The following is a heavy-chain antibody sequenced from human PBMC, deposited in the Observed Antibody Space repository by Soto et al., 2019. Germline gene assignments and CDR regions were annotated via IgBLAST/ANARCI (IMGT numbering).Heavy chain of an antibody. V-gene: IGHV4-4*02. Sequence: QVQLQESGPGLVKPSGTLSLTCAVSGGSVSSSNWWCWVRQSPGKELEWMGEIYHSGSAHYNPPLKSRSTIYLANSKTQFSLRLTSGTAADTAVYSCARVPGVLVAAYDAFDIGGPGTRVIVSS. CDR2: IYHSGSA. CDR3: ARVPGVLVAAYDAFDI. CDR1: GGSVSSSNW. J-gene: IGHJ3*02. D-gene: IGHD2-15*01.